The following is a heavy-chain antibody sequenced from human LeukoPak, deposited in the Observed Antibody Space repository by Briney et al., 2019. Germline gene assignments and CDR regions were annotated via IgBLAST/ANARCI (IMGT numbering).Heavy chain of an antibody. D-gene: IGHD3-22*01. J-gene: IGHJ2*01. CDR2: IYTSGST. CDR1: GGSFSGYY. V-gene: IGHV4-4*07. CDR3: ARDVPYYYDSSGYYYVPPGYWYFDL. Sequence: PSETLSLTCAVYGGSFSGYYWSWIRQPPGKGLEWIGRIYTSGSTNYNPSLKSRVTMSVDTSKNQFSLKLSSVTAADTAVYYCARDVPYYYDSSGYYYVPPGYWYFDLWGRGTLVTVSS.